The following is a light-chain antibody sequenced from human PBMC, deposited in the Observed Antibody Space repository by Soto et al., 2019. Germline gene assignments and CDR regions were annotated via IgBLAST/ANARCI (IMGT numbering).Light chain of an antibody. J-gene: IGLJ2*01. CDR3: SPYTSSSPRSVV. V-gene: IGLV2-14*01. CDR2: DVS. Sequence: QSALTQPASVSGSPGQSITISCTGTSSDVGGYNYVSWYQQHPGKAPKLMIYDVSNRPSGVSNRFSGSKSGNTSSLTISGLQAEDEAADYCSPYTSSSPRSVVFGGGTKLTVL. CDR1: SSDVGGYNY.